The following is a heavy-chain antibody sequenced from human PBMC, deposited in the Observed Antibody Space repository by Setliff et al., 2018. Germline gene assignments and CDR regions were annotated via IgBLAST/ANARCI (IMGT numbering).Heavy chain of an antibody. V-gene: IGHV4-61*10. D-gene: IGHD1-1*01. CDR3: ARTGTYRYFDY. J-gene: IGHJ4*02. Sequence: SETLSLTCSVSGGSISSGSHYWTWIRQPAGKGLEWIGYPYYSGSTNYNASLKGRLTISVDTAQNQFSPRLTSVTAADTAIYYCARTGTYRYFDYWGQGALVTVSS. CDR2: PYYSGST. CDR1: GGSISSGSHY.